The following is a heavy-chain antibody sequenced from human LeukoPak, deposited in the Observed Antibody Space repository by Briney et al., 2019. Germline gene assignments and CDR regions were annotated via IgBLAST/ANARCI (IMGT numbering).Heavy chain of an antibody. V-gene: IGHV1-69*04. CDR3: ARDGSGELLFDY. CDR2: IIPILGIA. Sequence: SVKVSCKASGGTFSSYAISWVRQAPGQGLEWMGRIIPILGIANYAQKFQGRVTITADKSTSTAYMELSSLRSEDTAVYYCARDGSGELLFDYWGQGTLVTVSS. CDR1: GGTFSSYA. D-gene: IGHD1-26*01. J-gene: IGHJ4*02.